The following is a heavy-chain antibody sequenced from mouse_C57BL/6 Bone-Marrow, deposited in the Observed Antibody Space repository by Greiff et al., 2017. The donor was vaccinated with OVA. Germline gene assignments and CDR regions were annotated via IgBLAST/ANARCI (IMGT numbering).Heavy chain of an antibody. CDR3: AKEDFYYSNYPWYFDV. CDR2: ISYDGSN. Sequence: VQLKESGPGLVKPSQSLSLTCSVTGYSITSGYYWNWIRQFPGNKLEWMGYISYDGSNNYNPSLKNRISITRDTSKNQFFLKLNSVTTEDTATYYCAKEDFYYSNYPWYFDVWGTGTTVTVSS. D-gene: IGHD2-5*01. CDR1: GYSITSGYY. V-gene: IGHV3-6*01. J-gene: IGHJ1*03.